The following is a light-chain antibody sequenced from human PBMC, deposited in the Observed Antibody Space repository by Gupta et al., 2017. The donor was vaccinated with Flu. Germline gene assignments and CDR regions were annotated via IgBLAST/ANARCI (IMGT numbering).Light chain of an antibody. J-gene: IGLJ2*01. Sequence: SALTQPASVSGSPVPSIAISCNGTSSDIGGYDYVSWYQQHPGNAPKLMLFEVSSRRAGIADSFSGATSGITAAMTITGLRAEDEAFYYCNSETKANNVVVFGGGTKRTVL. CDR2: EVS. CDR3: NSETKANNVVV. V-gene: IGLV2-14*01. CDR1: SSDIGGYDY.